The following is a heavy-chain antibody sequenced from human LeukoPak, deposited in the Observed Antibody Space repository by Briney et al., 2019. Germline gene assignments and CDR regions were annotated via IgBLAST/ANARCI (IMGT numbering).Heavy chain of an antibody. CDR2: ISDSGST. CDR1: GGSISTYI. J-gene: IGHJ5*02. CDR3: ARGGYDSSGYYYWFDP. D-gene: IGHD3-22*01. Sequence: PSETLSLTCTVSGGSISTYIWSWIRQTAGKGLEWIGRISDSGSTRYNPSLKSRLTMSVDTSKNQFSLKLDSVTAADTAVYYCARGGYDSSGYYYWFDPWGQGTLVTVSS. V-gene: IGHV4-4*07.